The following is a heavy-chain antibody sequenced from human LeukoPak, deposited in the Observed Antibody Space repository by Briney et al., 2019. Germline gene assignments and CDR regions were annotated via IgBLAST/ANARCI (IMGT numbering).Heavy chain of an antibody. CDR1: GFTFSSHW. CDR2: IERDGSEK. CDR3: ATQNQRLIAAVHY. J-gene: IGHJ4*02. V-gene: IGHV3-7*01. Sequence: GGSLRLSCAASGFTFSSHWMSWVRQAPGKGLEWVANIERDGSEKNYVESVKGRFTISRGNAKNALYLQMNSLRAEDTAVYYCATQNQRLIAAVHYWGQGTLVTVSS. D-gene: IGHD6-13*01.